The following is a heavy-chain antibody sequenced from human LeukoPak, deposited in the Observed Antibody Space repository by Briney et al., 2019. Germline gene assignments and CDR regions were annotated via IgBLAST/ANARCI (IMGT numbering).Heavy chain of an antibody. J-gene: IGHJ4*02. Sequence: PGGSLRLSCPASGFIFSNYAMNWVRQAPGKGLEWVSGISDSGGSTYYADSVKGRFTISRDNSKTTLYLQMNSLRAEDTAVYYCAKDESRVGSYDFWSGFPGSPDYWGQGTLVTVSS. V-gene: IGHV3-23*01. D-gene: IGHD3-3*01. CDR3: AKDESRVGSYDFWSGFPGSPDY. CDR2: ISDSGGST. CDR1: GFIFSNYA.